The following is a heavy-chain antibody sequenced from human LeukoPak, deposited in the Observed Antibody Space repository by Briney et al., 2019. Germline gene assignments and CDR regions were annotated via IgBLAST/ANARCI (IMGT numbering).Heavy chain of an antibody. CDR3: ARLGPYSSSWFFDY. J-gene: IGHJ4*02. D-gene: IGHD6-13*01. CDR1: GGSSSGYY. CDR2: INHSGST. Sequence: SETLSLTCAVYGGSSSGYYWSWIRQPPGKGLEWIGEINHSGSTNYNPSLKSRVTISVDTSKNQFSLKLSSVTAADTAVYYCARLGPYSSSWFFDYWGQGTLVTVSS. V-gene: IGHV4-34*01.